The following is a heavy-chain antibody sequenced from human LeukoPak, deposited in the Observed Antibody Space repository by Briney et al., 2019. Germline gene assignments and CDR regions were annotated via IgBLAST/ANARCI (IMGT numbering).Heavy chain of an antibody. CDR2: INPNSGGT. J-gene: IGHJ5*02. V-gene: IGHV1-2*02. D-gene: IGHD6-13*01. CDR1: GHTFTGYY. CDR3: AREEGGWQQLSHGWFDP. Sequence: ASVKVSCKASGHTFTGYYMHWVRQAPGQGLEWMGWINPNSGGTNYAQKFQGRVTMTRDTSISTAYMELSRLRSDDTAVYYCAREEGGWQQLSHGWFDPWGQGTLVTVSS.